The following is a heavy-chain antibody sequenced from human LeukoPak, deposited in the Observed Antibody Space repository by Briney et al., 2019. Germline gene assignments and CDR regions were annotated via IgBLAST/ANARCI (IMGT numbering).Heavy chain of an antibody. CDR3: AKDHCTSTNCFAGFDY. J-gene: IGHJ4*02. V-gene: IGHV3-23*01. CDR1: GFTFSSYG. Sequence: GGSLRLSCEASGFTFSSYGMSWVRQAPGKGLEGVSGIIDTGRSTFYIDSVKGRFTISRDNSKNTLYLQMNSLRAEDTAIYYCAKDHCTSTNCFAGFDYWGQGTLVTVSS. CDR2: IIDTGRST. D-gene: IGHD2-2*01.